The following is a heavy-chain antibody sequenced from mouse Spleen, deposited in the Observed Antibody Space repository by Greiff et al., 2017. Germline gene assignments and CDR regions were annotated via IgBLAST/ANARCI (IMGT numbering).Heavy chain of an antibody. CDR3: ARHGGTTVPYAMDY. D-gene: IGHD1-1*01. CDR2: IWSDGST. CDR1: GFSLTSYG. J-gene: IGHJ4*01. V-gene: IGHV2-6-1*01. Sequence: QVQLKETGPGLVAPSQSLSITCTVSGFSLTSYGVHWVRQPPGKGLEWLVVIWSDGSTNYNSALKSRLSISKDNSKSQVFLKMNSLQTDDTAMYYCARHGGTTVPYAMDYWGQGTSVTVSS.